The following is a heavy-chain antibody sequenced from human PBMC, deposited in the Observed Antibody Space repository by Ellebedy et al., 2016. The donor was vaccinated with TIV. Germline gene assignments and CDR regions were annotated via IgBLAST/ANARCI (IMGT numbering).Heavy chain of an antibody. CDR3: ARHVYYCSGGSCYDY. D-gene: IGHD2-15*01. CDR1: GGSVSSGSYY. J-gene: IGHJ4*02. Sequence: GSLRLXCTVSGGSVSSGSYYWSWIRQPPGKGLEWIGYIYYSGSTYYNPSLKSRVTISVDTSKNQFSLKLSSVTAADTAVYYCARHVYYCSGGSCYDYWGQGTLVTVSS. CDR2: IYYSGST. V-gene: IGHV4-39*01.